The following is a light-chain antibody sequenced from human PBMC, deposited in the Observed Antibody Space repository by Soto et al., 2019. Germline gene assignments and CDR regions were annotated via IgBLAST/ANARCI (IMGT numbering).Light chain of an antibody. J-gene: IGLJ1*01. CDR3: AAWDDSLNGFYV. CDR1: SSNIGSNT. CDR2: IIS. V-gene: IGLV1-44*01. Sequence: QSVLTQPPSASWTPRQWVTISCSGSSSNIGSNTVNWYQQLPGTAPKLLIYIISQRPSGVPDRFSGSKSGTSASLAISGLQSEDEADYYCAAWDDSLNGFYVFGTGTKGTVL.